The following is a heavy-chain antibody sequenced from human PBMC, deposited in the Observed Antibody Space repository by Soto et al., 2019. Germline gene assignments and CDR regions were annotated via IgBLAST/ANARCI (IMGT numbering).Heavy chain of an antibody. CDR2: IYWNDDK. CDR3: AHRTNWGINGLGA. Sequence: QITLKESGPTRVKPTQTLTLTCTLSGFSLNTAGGGVVWIRQPPGKALEWLALIYWNDDKSYSPSLNNRLTITRDTSRNQVVLTMTNMAPDDTGTYYCAHRTNWGINGLGAWGQGTSVTVSS. V-gene: IGHV2-5*01. J-gene: IGHJ6*02. D-gene: IGHD7-27*01. CDR1: GFSLNTAGGG.